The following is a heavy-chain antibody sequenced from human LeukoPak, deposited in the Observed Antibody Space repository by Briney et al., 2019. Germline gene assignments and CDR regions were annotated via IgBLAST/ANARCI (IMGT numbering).Heavy chain of an antibody. CDR3: ARRADVYSKAIDI. Sequence: GESLKISCKASGYSFATFWIAWVRQMPGKGLEWMGIIYPGGSDTRYSSSFQGQVTISADKSISTAYLQWSSLKASDTAVYYCARRADVYSKAIDIWGQGTIVTDSS. CDR2: IYPGGSDT. CDR1: GYSFATFW. J-gene: IGHJ3*02. V-gene: IGHV5-51*01. D-gene: IGHD4-11*01.